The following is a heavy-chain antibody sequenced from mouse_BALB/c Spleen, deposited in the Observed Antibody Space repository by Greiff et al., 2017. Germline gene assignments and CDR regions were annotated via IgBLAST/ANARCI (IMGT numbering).Heavy chain of an antibody. V-gene: IGHV5-17*02. CDR3: ARSPTMTPFAY. CDR1: GFTFSSFG. Sequence: EVMLVESGGGLVQPGGSRKLSCAASGFTFSSFGMHWVRQAPEKGLEWVAYISSGSSTIYYADTVKGRFTISRDNPKNTLFLQMTSLRSEDTAMYYCARSPTMTPFAYWGQGTLVTVSA. D-gene: IGHD2-4*01. J-gene: IGHJ3*01. CDR2: ISSGSSTI.